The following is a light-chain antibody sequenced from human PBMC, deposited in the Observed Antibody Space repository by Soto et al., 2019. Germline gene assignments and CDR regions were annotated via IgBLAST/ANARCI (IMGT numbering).Light chain of an antibody. CDR3: SSYMSGSARVV. Sequence: QSALTQPASVSGSPGQSITISCTGTSSDVGGYNYVSWYQQQPGKAPKLMMFGVSDRPSGVSSRFSGSKSGNTASLTISGLQAEDEADYYCSSYMSGSARVVFGGGTKLTVL. V-gene: IGLV2-14*03. CDR1: SSDVGGYNY. CDR2: GVS. J-gene: IGLJ2*01.